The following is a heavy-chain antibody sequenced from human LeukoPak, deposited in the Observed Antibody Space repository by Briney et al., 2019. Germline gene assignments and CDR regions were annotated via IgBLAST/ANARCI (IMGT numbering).Heavy chain of an antibody. CDR1: GFTFSSHA. D-gene: IGHD6-13*01. Sequence: GGSLRLSCAASGFTFSSHAMSWVRQAPGRGLEWVSGISGSGDSTYYADSVKGRFTISRDNSKNTLYLQMNSLRAEDTALYYCAKWEQQLIIQPFGYWGQGTLVTVSS. J-gene: IGHJ4*02. V-gene: IGHV3-23*01. CDR3: AKWEQQLIIQPFGY. CDR2: ISGSGDST.